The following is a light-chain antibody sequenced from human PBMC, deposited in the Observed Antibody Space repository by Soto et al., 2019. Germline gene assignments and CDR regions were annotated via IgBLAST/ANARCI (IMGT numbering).Light chain of an antibody. CDR2: GAS. CDR3: QQYNSWPGT. CDR1: QSVAGN. J-gene: IGKJ1*01. V-gene: IGKV3-15*01. Sequence: IGLPPSPATLSVAPGESAPLSCRASQSVAGNLAWYQHKPGQAPRLLIYGASTGATGIPARFSGSGSGTEFTLTISSLQSGDFAVYYCQQYNSWPGTFGQGTKVDI.